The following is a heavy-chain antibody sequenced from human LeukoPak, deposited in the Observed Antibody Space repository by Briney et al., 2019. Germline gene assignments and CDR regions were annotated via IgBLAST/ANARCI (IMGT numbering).Heavy chain of an antibody. D-gene: IGHD3-3*01. CDR1: GFSFNTYG. J-gene: IGHJ4*02. V-gene: IGHV3-30*02. CDR3: AKKGGNYDYFDY. Sequence: GGSLRPSCAASGFSFNTYGMHWVRQAPGKGLEWVAYIRYDGSTKYYADSVRGRFTISRDNSKNTLYLEMNSLRAEDTAVFYCAKKGGNYDYFDYWGQGNLVTVSS. CDR2: IRYDGSTK.